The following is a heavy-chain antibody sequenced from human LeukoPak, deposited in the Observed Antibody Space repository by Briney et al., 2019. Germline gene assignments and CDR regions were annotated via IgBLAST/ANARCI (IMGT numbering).Heavy chain of an antibody. D-gene: IGHD6-19*01. Sequence: SVKVSCKVSGYTLTELSMHWVRQAPGKGLEWMGGFDPEDGETIYAQKFQGRVTMTEDTSTDTAYMELSSLRSEDTAVYYCATGLGWAGQGNWFDPWGQGTLVTVSS. V-gene: IGHV1-24*01. CDR2: FDPEDGET. CDR1: GYTLTELS. J-gene: IGHJ5*02. CDR3: ATGLGWAGQGNWFDP.